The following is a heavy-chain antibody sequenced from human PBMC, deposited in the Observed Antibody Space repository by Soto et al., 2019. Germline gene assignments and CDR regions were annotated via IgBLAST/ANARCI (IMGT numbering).Heavy chain of an antibody. V-gene: IGHV4-39*07. Sequence: SETLSLTCTVSGGSISSSIYYWGWIRRPPGKGLEWIGSIYYSGSTYYNPSLKSRVTISVDTSKNQFSLKLSSVTAADTAVYYCARSQVTAMVALFDYWGQGTLVTVSS. CDR1: GGSISSSIYY. J-gene: IGHJ4*02. CDR2: IYYSGST. CDR3: ARSQVTAMVALFDY. D-gene: IGHD5-18*01.